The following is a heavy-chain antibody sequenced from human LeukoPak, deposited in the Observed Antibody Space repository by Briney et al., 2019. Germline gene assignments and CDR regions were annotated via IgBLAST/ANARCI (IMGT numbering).Heavy chain of an antibody. Sequence: GGSLRLSCAASGFSFSMYSMSWIRQAPGKGLEWVSRISWNGDNTGYADSVKGRFTISRDNAKNSLYLQMNSLRAEDTAVYYCARGPRDYGYNWFDSWGQGTLVTVSS. J-gene: IGHJ5*01. CDR3: ARGPRDYGYNWFDS. CDR1: GFSFSMYS. V-gene: IGHV3-20*04. CDR2: ISWNGDNT. D-gene: IGHD4-17*01.